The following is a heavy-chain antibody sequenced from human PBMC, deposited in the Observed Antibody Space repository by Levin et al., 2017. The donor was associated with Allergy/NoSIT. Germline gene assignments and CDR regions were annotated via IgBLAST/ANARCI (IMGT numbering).Heavy chain of an antibody. Sequence: GGSLRLSCSASGFTFSSYAMHWVRQAPGKGLEYVSAISSNGGSTYYADSVKGRFTISRDNSKNTLYLQMSSLGAEDTAVYYCVKDRGQQLVLYYFDYWGQGPLVTVSS. J-gene: IGHJ4*02. CDR3: VKDRGQQLVLYYFDY. CDR1: GFTFSSYA. CDR2: ISSNGGST. V-gene: IGHV3-64D*06. D-gene: IGHD6-13*01.